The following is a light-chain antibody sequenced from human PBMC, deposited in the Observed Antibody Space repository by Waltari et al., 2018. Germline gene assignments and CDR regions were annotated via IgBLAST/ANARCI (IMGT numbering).Light chain of an antibody. CDR3: QHYLRLPVT. V-gene: IGKV3-20*01. CDR2: GAS. Sequence: EIVLTQSPCTLSLSLGERATVPCRTSQSVSRALAWYQQKPGQAPRPLIYGASTRATGIPDRFSGSGSGTDFSLTISRLEPDDFAVYYCQHYLRLPVTFGQGTTVEI. CDR1: QSVSRA. J-gene: IGKJ1*01.